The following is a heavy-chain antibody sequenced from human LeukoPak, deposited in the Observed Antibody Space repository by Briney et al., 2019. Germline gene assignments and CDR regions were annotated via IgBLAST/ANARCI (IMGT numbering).Heavy chain of an antibody. CDR3: ARGALLVPAAFDY. CDR2: IYSSGNT. CDR1: GDSMSRYY. V-gene: IGHV4-59*01. J-gene: IGHJ4*02. D-gene: IGHD2-2*01. Sequence: PSETLPLTCTVSGDSMSRYYWSWIRQPPGKGLEWIGFIYSSGNTNYNPSLKSRVTISVDTSKNQFSLNLSSVTAADTAVYYCARGALLVPAAFDYWGQGTLVTVSS.